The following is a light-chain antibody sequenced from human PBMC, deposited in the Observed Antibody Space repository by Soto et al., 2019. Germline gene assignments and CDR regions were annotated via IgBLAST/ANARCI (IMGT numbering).Light chain of an antibody. J-gene: IGKJ3*01. CDR3: QQDGSVPFT. V-gene: IGKV1-12*01. CDR1: QDIGTW. Sequence: DIQLTQSPSSVSASVGDRVTITCRASQDIGTWLACYQQKPGKAPKRLIYVAANLQSGVPSRFSDDGSCTDFNLTITSLQPEDFATYYCQQDGSVPFTFGPGTNEDFK. CDR2: VAA.